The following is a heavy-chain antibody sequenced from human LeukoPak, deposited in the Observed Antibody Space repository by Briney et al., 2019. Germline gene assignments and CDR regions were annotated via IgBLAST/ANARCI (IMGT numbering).Heavy chain of an antibody. CDR2: ISGSGGST. CDR3: AKFGTAGPHFDY. CDR1: GFTFSSYA. Sequence: PGGSLRLSCAASGFTFSSYAMSWVRQAAGKGLEWVSAISGSGGSTYYADSVKGRFTISRDNSKNTLYLQMNSLRAEDTAVYYCAKFGTAGPHFDYWGQGTLVTVSS. D-gene: IGHD6-13*01. J-gene: IGHJ4*02. V-gene: IGHV3-23*01.